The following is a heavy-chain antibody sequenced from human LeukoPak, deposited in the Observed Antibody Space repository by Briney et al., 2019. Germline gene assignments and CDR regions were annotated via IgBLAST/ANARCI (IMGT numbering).Heavy chain of an antibody. CDR3: ASNSEKEGGSSWFDY. CDR2: IYHSGST. D-gene: IGHD6-13*01. J-gene: IGHJ4*02. Sequence: PSGTLSLTCAVSGGSISSSNWWSWVRQPPGKGLEWIGEIYHSGSTNYNPSLKSRVTISVDKSKNQFSLKLSSVAAADTAVYYRASNSEKEGGSSWFDYWGQGTLVTVSS. V-gene: IGHV4-4*02. CDR1: GGSISSSNW.